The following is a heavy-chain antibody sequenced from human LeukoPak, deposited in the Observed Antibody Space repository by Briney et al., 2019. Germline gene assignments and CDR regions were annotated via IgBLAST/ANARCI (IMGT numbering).Heavy chain of an antibody. CDR3: AREGGYSSSWYPLGY. V-gene: IGHV3-20*04. J-gene: IGHJ4*02. D-gene: IGHD6-13*01. CDR2: LNWNGGST. CDR1: GFTFDDYG. Sequence: GGSLRLSCAASGFTFDDYGMSWVRQAPGKGLGWVSGLNWNGGSTGYADSVKGRFTISRDNAKNSLYLQMNSLRAEDTALYYCAREGGYSSSWYPLGYWGQGTLVSVSS.